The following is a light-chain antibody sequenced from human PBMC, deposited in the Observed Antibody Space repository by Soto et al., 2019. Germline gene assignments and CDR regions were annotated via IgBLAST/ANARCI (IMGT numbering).Light chain of an antibody. J-gene: IGKJ1*01. CDR2: RAS. CDR1: QGVNIW. V-gene: IGKV1-5*03. Sequence: DVQMTQSPSTLSASVGDRFTITCRASQGVNIWLAWYQQKPGRAPKLLIHRASILESGVPSRFSGSGSGTEFTLTISSLQPDDFATYYCQQYNVYWSFGPGTKVDI. CDR3: QQYNVYWS.